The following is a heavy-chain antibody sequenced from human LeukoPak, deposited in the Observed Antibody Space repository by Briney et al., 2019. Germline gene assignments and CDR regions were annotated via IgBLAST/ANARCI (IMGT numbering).Heavy chain of an antibody. V-gene: IGHV3-48*01. J-gene: IGHJ4*02. CDR1: GFTFSSYW. CDR3: ARSPELRLSYDTTGYYGYFFDF. Sequence: PGGSLRLSCAASGFTFSSYWMSWVRQAPGKGLEWVSYISSSGSTIYYADSVKGRFTISRGNSENTVFLQMNSLRAEDTAVYFCARSPELRLSYDTTGYYGYFFDFWGQGTLVTVSS. CDR2: ISSSGSTI. D-gene: IGHD3-22*01.